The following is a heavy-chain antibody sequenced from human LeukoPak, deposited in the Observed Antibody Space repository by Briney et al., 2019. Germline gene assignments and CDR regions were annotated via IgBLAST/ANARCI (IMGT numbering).Heavy chain of an antibody. CDR3: ANPLWQQPEHNWFDP. CDR2: ISGSGGST. CDR1: GFTFSSYA. V-gene: IGHV3-23*01. D-gene: IGHD6-13*01. Sequence: GGSLRLSCAASGFTFSSYALSWVRQAPGKGLEWVSAISGSGGSTYYADSVEGRFTISRDNSKNTLYLQMNSLRAEDTAVYYCANPLWQQPEHNWFDPWGQGTLVTVSS. J-gene: IGHJ5*02.